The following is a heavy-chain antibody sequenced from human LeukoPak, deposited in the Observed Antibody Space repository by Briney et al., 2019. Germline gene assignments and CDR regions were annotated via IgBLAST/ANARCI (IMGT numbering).Heavy chain of an antibody. CDR1: GFTFSSYG. CDR3: ARGDYDSNGYYYDF. V-gene: IGHV3-30*12. CDR2: ISYAGSNK. J-gene: IGHJ4*02. Sequence: GGSLRLSCAASGFTFSSYGIHWVRQAPGKGLEWVAVISYAGSNKYYADSVEGRFTISRDNAKKSLFLQMNSLRAEDTAVYYCARGDYDSNGYYYDFWGQGTLVTVSS. D-gene: IGHD3-22*01.